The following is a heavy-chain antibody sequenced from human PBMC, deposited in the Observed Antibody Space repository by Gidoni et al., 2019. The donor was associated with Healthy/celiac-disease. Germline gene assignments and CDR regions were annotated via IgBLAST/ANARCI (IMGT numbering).Heavy chain of an antibody. CDR1: GYTLTGHY. CDR3: ARGGNYYGSGRNNWFDP. D-gene: IGHD3-10*01. J-gene: IGHJ5*02. CDR2: INPNSGGT. V-gene: IGHV1-2*04. Sequence: QVPMVQSGAGVTKPGDSVKVSCKASGYTLTGHYMHCVRQAPVQGLEWMGWINPNSGGTNYAQKYQGWVTMTRDTSISTAYMELGRLRSDDTAVYYCARGGNYYGSGRNNWFDPWGQGTLVTVSS.